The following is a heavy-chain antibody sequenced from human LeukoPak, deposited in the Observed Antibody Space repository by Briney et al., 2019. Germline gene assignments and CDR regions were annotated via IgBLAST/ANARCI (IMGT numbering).Heavy chain of an antibody. D-gene: IGHD2/OR15-2a*01. CDR1: GFTFSDYY. V-gene: IGHV3-11*01. CDR3: ARGQGALSEFDY. CDR2: ISKNGRTI. Sequence: PGGSLRLSCAASGFTFSDYYMSWIRQAPGKGLEWLSYISKNGRTIYYADSVKGRFTISRDNAKKSVYLQMNSLRAEDTAVYYCARGQGALSEFDYWGQGTLVTVSS. J-gene: IGHJ4*02.